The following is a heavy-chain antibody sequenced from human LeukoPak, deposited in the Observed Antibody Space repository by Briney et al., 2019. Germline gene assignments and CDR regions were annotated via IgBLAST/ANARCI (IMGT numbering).Heavy chain of an antibody. CDR1: GFTFSSDG. V-gene: IGHV3-30*02. D-gene: IGHD2-21*01. CDR2: IRYDGSNK. J-gene: IGHJ4*02. CDR3: AKATVHTPAINY. Sequence: PGGSLRLSCAASGFTFSSDGMHWVRQAQGKGLEWVAFIRYDGSNKYYADSVKGRFTISRDNSKNTLYLQMNSLRAEDTAVYYCAKATVHTPAINYWGQGTLVTVSS.